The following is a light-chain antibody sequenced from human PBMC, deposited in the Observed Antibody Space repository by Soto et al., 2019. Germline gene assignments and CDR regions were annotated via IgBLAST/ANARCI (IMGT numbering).Light chain of an antibody. J-gene: IGKJ3*01. CDR1: QDINNY. CDR3: KKYNNGPPAT. CDR2: AAS. V-gene: IGKV1-27*01. Sequence: DIQMTQSPSSLSASVGDRVTITCRASQDINNYLAWYQQKPGKAPKLLIYAASTLQSGVPSRFSGGGSGTDFTLTISSLQPEDVATYYCKKYNNGPPATFGPGTKVGV.